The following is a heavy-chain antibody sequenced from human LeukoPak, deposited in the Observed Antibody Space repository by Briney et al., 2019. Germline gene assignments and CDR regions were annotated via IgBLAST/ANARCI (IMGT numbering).Heavy chain of an antibody. CDR1: GGSISSYY. D-gene: IGHD3-3*01. V-gene: IGHV4-59*08. CDR3: ARHGRYYDFWSGYSQPDWFDP. Sequence: SETLSLTCTVSGGSISSYYWSWIRQPPGKGLEWIGYIYYSGSTDYNPSLKSRVTISVDTSKNQFSLKLSSVTAADTAVYYCARHGRYYDFWSGYSQPDWFDPWSQGTLVTVSS. CDR2: IYYSGST. J-gene: IGHJ5*02.